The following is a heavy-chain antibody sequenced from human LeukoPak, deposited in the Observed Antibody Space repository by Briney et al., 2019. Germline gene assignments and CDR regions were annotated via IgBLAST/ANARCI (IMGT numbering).Heavy chain of an antibody. D-gene: IGHD2-8*02. Sequence: GGSLRLSCAASGFSFSRYWMHWVRQAPGKGLVWVSYIDTEGSTTSYADSVKGRFTISRDNAKNTLYLQMNSLRAEDTAIYYCAREGSYLNTGASYYLHWFDPWGQGTLVTVPS. J-gene: IGHJ5*02. CDR1: GFSFSRYW. CDR2: IDTEGSTT. CDR3: AREGSYLNTGASYYLHWFDP. V-gene: IGHV3-74*01.